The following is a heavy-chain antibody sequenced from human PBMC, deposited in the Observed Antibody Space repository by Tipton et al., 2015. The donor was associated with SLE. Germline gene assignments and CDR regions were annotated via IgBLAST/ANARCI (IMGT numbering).Heavy chain of an antibody. D-gene: IGHD5-12*01. V-gene: IGHV3-9*01. Sequence: SLRLSCAASGFAFSSYSMYWVRQAPGKGLEWVSGINWNSDNRGYADSVKGRFTISRDNAKNSLYLQINSLRPEDTALYYCAKDIGNSGYLFDYWGQGALVTVSS. CDR3: AKDIGNSGYLFDY. CDR2: INWNSDNR. J-gene: IGHJ4*02. CDR1: GFAFSSYS.